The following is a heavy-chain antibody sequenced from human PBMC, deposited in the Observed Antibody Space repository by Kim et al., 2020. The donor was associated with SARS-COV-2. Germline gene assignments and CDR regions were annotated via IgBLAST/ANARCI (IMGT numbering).Heavy chain of an antibody. D-gene: IGHD5-12*01. CDR2: IYYSGST. CDR3: ARFGRRRDGYKPTGYFDY. CDR1: GGSISSYY. J-gene: IGHJ4*02. V-gene: IGHV4-59*01. Sequence: SETLSLTCTVSGGSISSYYWSWIRQPPGKGLEWIGYIYYSGSTNYNPSLKSRVTISVDTSKNQFSLKLSSVTAADTAVYYCARFGRRRDGYKPTGYFDYWGQGTLVTVSS.